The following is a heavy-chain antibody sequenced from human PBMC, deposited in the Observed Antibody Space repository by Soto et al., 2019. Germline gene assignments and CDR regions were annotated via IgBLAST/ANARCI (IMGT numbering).Heavy chain of an antibody. J-gene: IGHJ4*02. V-gene: IGHV3-30*18. CDR3: AKDRGRIFDY. CDR1: GFTFSSYG. Sequence: QVQLVESGGGVVQPGRSLRLSCAASGFTFSSYGMHWVRQAPGKGLEWVAVISYDGSNKYYADSVKGRFTISRDNSKNTLYLQMNSLRAEDTAVYYCAKDRGRIFDYWGQGPLVTVSS. CDR2: ISYDGSNK.